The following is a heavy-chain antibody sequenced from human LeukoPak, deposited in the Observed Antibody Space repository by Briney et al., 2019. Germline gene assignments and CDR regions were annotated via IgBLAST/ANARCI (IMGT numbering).Heavy chain of an antibody. J-gene: IGHJ4*02. CDR3: ARSYGSDY. V-gene: IGHV3-21*01. CDR2: ISGSSSYI. CDR1: GFTFSSYS. Sequence: GGSLRLSCAASGFTFSSYSMNWVRQAPGKGLEWVSSISGSSSYIYYADSVKGRFTISRDNAKNSLYLQMDNLRAEDTAVYYCARSYGSDYWGQGTLVTVSS. D-gene: IGHD4-17*01.